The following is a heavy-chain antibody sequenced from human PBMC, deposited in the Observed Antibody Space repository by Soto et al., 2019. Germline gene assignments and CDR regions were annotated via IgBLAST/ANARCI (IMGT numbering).Heavy chain of an antibody. D-gene: IGHD4-4*01. J-gene: IGHJ6*03. CDR1: GYTFTSYD. CDR3: ARGGYDYSNYVAYYYMDV. Sequence: ASVRVSYKASGYTFTSYDINWVRQATGQGLEWMGWMNPNSGNTGYAQKFQGRVTMTRNTSISTAYMELSSLRSEDTAVYYCARGGYDYSNYVAYYYMDVWGKGTTVTVSS. CDR2: MNPNSGNT. V-gene: IGHV1-8*01.